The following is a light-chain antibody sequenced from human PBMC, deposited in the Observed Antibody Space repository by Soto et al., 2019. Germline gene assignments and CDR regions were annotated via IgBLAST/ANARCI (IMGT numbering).Light chain of an antibody. V-gene: IGLV2-23*01. CDR1: SSNVGSYNL. J-gene: IGLJ1*01. CDR2: AGS. Sequence: QSVLTQPASVSGSPGQSITISCTGTSSNVGSYNLVSWYQQHPGKAPKVMIYAGSKRPSGVSNRFSGSKSGNTASLTISGLQAEDEADYYCCSYAGSSTDYVFGSGTKVTVL. CDR3: CSYAGSSTDYV.